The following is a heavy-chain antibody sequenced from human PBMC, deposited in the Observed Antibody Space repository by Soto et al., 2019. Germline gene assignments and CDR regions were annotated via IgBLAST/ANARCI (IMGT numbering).Heavy chain of an antibody. V-gene: IGHV4-4*02. Sequence: SETLSLTCAVSGGSITSSNWWRWVREPQGKGLELLGQISHSGSTDYNPFLKSRVSISVDKSKNRLSLKLSSVTAADTALYYCASGDFPDFEYWGQGTLVTVSS. CDR1: GGSITSSNW. J-gene: IGHJ4*02. CDR3: ASGDFPDFEY. D-gene: IGHD4-17*01. CDR2: ISHSGST.